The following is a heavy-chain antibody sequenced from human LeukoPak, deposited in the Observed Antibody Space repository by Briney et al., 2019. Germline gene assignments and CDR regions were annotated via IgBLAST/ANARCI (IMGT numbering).Heavy chain of an antibody. Sequence: NPAGSLRLSRAASVFTLSSYNSNWVRQAHRKGLECVLSISSSSSYIYYAASVKGRFTISRDNAKNSLCLQLNSLRAEDTAVYYCARGTPGSYQLELTLRTYYFDYSGQGTLVTVSS. D-gene: IGHD2-2*01. CDR2: ISSSSSYI. CDR3: ARGTPGSYQLELTLRTYYFDY. CDR1: VFTLSSYN. V-gene: IGHV3-21*01. J-gene: IGHJ4*02.